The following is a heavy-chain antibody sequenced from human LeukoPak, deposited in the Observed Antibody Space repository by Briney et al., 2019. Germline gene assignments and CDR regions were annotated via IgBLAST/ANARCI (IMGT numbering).Heavy chain of an antibody. Sequence: PGRSLRLSCAVSGFTFSNYGMHWVRQAPGKGLEWVAIISYDGSNKYYADSVKGRFTISRDNSKNTLYLQMNSLRSEDTAVYYCARGVGYRLDYWGQGSLVTVSS. J-gene: IGHJ4*02. D-gene: IGHD5-12*01. CDR1: GFTFSNYG. CDR3: ARGVGYRLDY. V-gene: IGHV3-30*19. CDR2: ISYDGSNK.